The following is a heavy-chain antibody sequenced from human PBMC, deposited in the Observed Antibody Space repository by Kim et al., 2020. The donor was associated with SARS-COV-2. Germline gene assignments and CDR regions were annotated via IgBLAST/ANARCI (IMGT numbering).Heavy chain of an antibody. J-gene: IGHJ3*02. CDR1: GFTFSSYS. V-gene: IGHV3-21*01. CDR3: ARDQINYDILTGYYSGAFDI. D-gene: IGHD3-9*01. Sequence: GGSLRLSCAASGFTFSSYSMNWVRQAPGKGLEWVSSISSSSSYIYYADSVKGRFTISRDNAKNSLYLQMNSLRAEDTAVYYCARDQINYDILTGYYSGAFDIWGQGTMVTVSS. CDR2: ISSSSSYI.